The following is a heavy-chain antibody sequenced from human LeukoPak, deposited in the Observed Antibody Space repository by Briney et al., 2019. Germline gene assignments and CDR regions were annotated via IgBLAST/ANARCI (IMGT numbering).Heavy chain of an antibody. Sequence: PGGSLRLSCAASGFTFSDYYMSWIRQAPGKGLEWVSYISSSGSTIYYADSVKGRFAISRDNAKSSLYLQMNSLRAEDTAVYYCARLLRSKLANNFDYWGQGTLVTVSS. CDR1: GFTFSDYY. J-gene: IGHJ4*02. D-gene: IGHD3-9*01. V-gene: IGHV3-11*04. CDR2: ISSSGSTI. CDR3: ARLLRSKLANNFDY.